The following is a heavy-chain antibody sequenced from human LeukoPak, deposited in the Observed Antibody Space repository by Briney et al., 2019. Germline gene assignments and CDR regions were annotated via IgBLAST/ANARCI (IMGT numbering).Heavy chain of an antibody. Sequence: GGSLRLSCAASGFIFSNYGMHWVRQAPGKGLEWVAVIWYDGSNKYADSVKGRFTISRDNSKNTLSLQMYSLRAEDTAVYYCARQYYDSSDYYYVLPPDFWGQGALVTVSS. CDR2: IWYDGSNK. CDR1: GFIFSNYG. D-gene: IGHD3-22*01. CDR3: ARQYYDSSDYYYVLPPDF. V-gene: IGHV3-33*01. J-gene: IGHJ4*02.